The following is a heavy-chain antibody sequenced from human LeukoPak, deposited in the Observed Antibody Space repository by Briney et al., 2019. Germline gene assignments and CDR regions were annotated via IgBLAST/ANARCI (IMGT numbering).Heavy chain of an antibody. CDR2: IYYSGST. J-gene: IGHJ4*02. Sequence: SETLSLTCTVSGGSISSSSYYWGWIRQPPGKGLEWIGSIYYSGSTYYNPSLKSRVTISVDTSKNQFSLKLSSVTAADTAVYHCARHHIAVDLYFDYWGQGTLVTVSS. D-gene: IGHD6-19*01. V-gene: IGHV4-39*01. CDR1: GGSISSSSYY. CDR3: ARHHIAVDLYFDY.